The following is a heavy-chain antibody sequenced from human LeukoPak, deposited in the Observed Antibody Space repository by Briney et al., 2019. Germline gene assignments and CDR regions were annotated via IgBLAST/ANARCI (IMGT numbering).Heavy chain of an antibody. CDR2: MSGSGGST. CDR1: RFTLTGYA. CDR3: AKGASSWYEPCFDY. Sequence: PVGTLSLSCAASRFTLTGYAMSWVRQAPGRGVEWVSAMSGSGGSTYYADSVKGRFTISRDNAKNALYLHLYILRADDTAVYYCAKGASSWYEPCFDYWGQGTLVTVSS. D-gene: IGHD6-13*01. V-gene: IGHV3-23*01. J-gene: IGHJ4*02.